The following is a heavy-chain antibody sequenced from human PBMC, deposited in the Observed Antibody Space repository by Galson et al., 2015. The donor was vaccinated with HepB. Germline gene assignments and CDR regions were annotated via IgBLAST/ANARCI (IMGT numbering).Heavy chain of an antibody. J-gene: IGHJ4*02. CDR2: INAGNGNT. CDR1: GYTFTIYA. V-gene: IGHV1-3*01. D-gene: IGHD4-17*01. Sequence: SVKVSCKASGYTFTIYAMHWVRQAPGQRLEWMGWINAGNGNTKYSQKFQGRVTITRDTSASTAYMELSSLRSEDTAVYYCARESPTVTPSYFDYWGQGTLVTVSS. CDR3: ARESPTVTPSYFDY.